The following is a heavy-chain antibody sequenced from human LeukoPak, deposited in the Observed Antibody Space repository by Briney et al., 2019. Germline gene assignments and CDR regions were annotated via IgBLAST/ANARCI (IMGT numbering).Heavy chain of an antibody. CDR2: ISSSGSYI. V-gene: IGHV3-21*01. J-gene: IGHJ6*03. Sequence: GGSLRLSCATSGFTFSSYSMNWVRQAPGKGLEWVSSISSSGSYIYYTDSLKGRFTISRDNARNSLYLQTNSLRAEHTAVYYCARGYPVTSGYYYYMDVWGKGTTVTVSS. D-gene: IGHD4-17*01. CDR1: GFTFSSYS. CDR3: ARGYPVTSGYYYYMDV.